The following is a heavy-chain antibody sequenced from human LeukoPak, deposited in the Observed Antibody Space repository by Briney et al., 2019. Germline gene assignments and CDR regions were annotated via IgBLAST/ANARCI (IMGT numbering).Heavy chain of an antibody. CDR1: GFTVSTNY. CDR3: ARYDYGRSGFDY. D-gene: IGHD5-12*01. J-gene: IGHJ4*02. V-gene: IGHV3-66*01. Sequence: GGSLRLSCAAFGFTVSTNYMTWVRQAPGKGLEWVSVIYSGGTTYYADSVKGRFSISRDNSKNTLYLQMNSLRAEDTAVYYCARYDYGRSGFDYWGQGTLVTVSS. CDR2: IYSGGTT.